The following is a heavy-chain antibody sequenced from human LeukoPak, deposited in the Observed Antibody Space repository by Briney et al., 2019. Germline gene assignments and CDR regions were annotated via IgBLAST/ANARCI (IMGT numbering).Heavy chain of an antibody. CDR3: ARLWSGYNFDY. Sequence: PSETLSLTCGVSGYSISSGFYWGRIRQPPGKGLQWIGSLYYTGSAEYNPSLKSRLTMSMDKSKNQFSLKLNSVTAADTAVYYCARLWSGYNFDYWGQGTLVTVSS. CDR2: LYYTGSA. CDR1: GYSISSGFY. J-gene: IGHJ4*02. V-gene: IGHV4-38-2*01. D-gene: IGHD5-24*01.